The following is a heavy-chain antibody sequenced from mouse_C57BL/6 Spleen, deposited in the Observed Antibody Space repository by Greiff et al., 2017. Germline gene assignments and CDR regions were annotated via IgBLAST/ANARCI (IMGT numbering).Heavy chain of an antibody. CDR2: IDPENGDT. CDR3: TSITTVVAHFDY. J-gene: IGHJ2*01. V-gene: IGHV14-4*01. CDR1: GFNIKDDY. Sequence: LVESGAELVRPGASVKLSCTASGFNIKDDYMHWVKQRPEQGLEWIGWIDPENGDTEYASKFQGKATITADTSSNTAYLQLSSLTSEDTAVYYCTSITTVVAHFDYWGQGTTLTVSS. D-gene: IGHD1-1*01.